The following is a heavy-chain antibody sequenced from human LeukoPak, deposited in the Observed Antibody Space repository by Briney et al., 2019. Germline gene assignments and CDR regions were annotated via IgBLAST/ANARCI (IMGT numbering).Heavy chain of an antibody. CDR2: ISSSSSYI. J-gene: IGHJ4*02. CDR1: GFTFSSYS. D-gene: IGHD3-22*01. Sequence: KAGGSLRLSCAASGFTFSSYSMTWVRQAPGKGLEWDSSISSSSSYICYADSVKGRFTISRDNAKNSLYLQMNSLRAEDTAVYYCAREDYDSSGYTPDYWGQGTLVTVSS. CDR3: AREDYDSSGYTPDY. V-gene: IGHV3-21*01.